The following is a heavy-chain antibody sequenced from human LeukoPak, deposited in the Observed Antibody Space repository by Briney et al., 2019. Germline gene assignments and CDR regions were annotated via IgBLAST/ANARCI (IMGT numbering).Heavy chain of an antibody. J-gene: IGHJ4*02. D-gene: IGHD2-2*02. CDR1: GGSFSGYY. Sequence: SETLSLTCAVYGGSFSGYYWSWIRQPPGKGLEWIGEINHSGSTNYNPSLKSRVTISVDTSKNQFSLKLSSVTAADTAVYYCARRDIVVVPAAKPRRGLLAVWNYWGQGTLVTVSS. V-gene: IGHV4-34*01. CDR2: INHSGST. CDR3: ARRDIVVVPAAKPRRGLLAVWNY.